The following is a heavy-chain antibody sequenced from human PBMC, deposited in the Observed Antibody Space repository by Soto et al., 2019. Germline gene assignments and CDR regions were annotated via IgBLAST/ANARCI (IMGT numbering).Heavy chain of an antibody. CDR2: MNPNSGNT. Sequence: ASVKVSCKASGYTFTSYDINWVRQATGQGLEWMGWMNPNSGNTGYAQKFQGRVTMTRNTSISTAYMELSSLRSEDTAVYYCARARRVLPAADYYYYYYMDVWGKGTTVTVSS. D-gene: IGHD2-2*01. J-gene: IGHJ6*03. CDR1: GYTFTSYD. V-gene: IGHV1-8*01. CDR3: ARARRVLPAADYYYYYYMDV.